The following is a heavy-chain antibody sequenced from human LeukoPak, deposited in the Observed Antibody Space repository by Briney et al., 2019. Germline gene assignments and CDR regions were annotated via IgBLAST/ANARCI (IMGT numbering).Heavy chain of an antibody. CDR1: GFTFSSYG. CDR2: ISYDGSNK. V-gene: IGHV3-30*18. J-gene: IGHJ3*02. D-gene: IGHD2-15*01. Sequence: PGRSLRLSCAASGFTFSSYGMHWVRQAPGKGLEWVAVISYDGSNKYYADSVKGRFTISRDNSKNTLYLQMNSLRAEDTAVYYCAKLVGVENAFDIWGQGTMVTVSS. CDR3: AKLVGVENAFDI.